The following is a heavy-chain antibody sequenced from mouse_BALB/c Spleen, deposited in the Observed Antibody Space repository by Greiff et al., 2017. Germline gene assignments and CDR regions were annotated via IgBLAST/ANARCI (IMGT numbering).Heavy chain of an antibody. CDR1: GFTFNTYA. CDR3: VRNRYDGYFDV. J-gene: IGHJ1*01. V-gene: IGHV10-1*02. CDR2: IRSKSNNFAT. D-gene: IGHD2-14*01. Sequence: EVQGVESGGGLVQPKGSLKLSCAASGFTFNTYAMNWVRQAPGKGLEWVARIRSKSNNFATYYADSVKDRFTISRDDSQSMLYLQMNNLKTEDTAMYYCVRNRYDGYFDVWGAGTTVTVSS.